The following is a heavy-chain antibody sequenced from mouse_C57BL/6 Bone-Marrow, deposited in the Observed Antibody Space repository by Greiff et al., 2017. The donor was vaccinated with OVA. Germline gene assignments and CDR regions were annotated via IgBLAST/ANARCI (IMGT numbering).Heavy chain of an antibody. Sequence: VQLQQSGAELVKPGASVKLSCKASGYTFTSYWMHWVKQRPGQGLEWIGMIHPNSGSTNYNEKFKSKATLTVDKSSSTAYMQLSSLTSEDSAVYYCASISIWYLYWYFDVWGTGTTVTVSS. CDR2: IHPNSGST. V-gene: IGHV1-64*01. D-gene: IGHD2-1*01. J-gene: IGHJ1*03. CDR3: ASISIWYLYWYFDV. CDR1: GYTFTSYW.